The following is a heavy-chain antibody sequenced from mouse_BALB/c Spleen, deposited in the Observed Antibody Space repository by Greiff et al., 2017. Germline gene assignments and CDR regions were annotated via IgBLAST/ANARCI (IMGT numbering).Heavy chain of an antibody. CDR2: INPSTGYT. D-gene: IGHD1-1*01. V-gene: IGHV1-7*01. CDR3: ARSGSSYAMDY. J-gene: IGHJ4*01. CDR1: GYTFTSYW. Sequence: VQLQQSGAELAKPGASVKMSCKASGYTFTSYWMHWVKQRPGQGLEWIGYINPSTGYTEYNQKFKDKATFTADKSSSTAYMQLSSLTSEDSAVYYCARSGSSYAMDYWGQGTSVTVSA.